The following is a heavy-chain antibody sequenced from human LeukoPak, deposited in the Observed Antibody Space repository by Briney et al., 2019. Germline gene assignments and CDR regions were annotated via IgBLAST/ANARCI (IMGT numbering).Heavy chain of an antibody. CDR2: IYGGVNT. D-gene: IGHD1-1*01. J-gene: IGHJ4*02. Sequence: GGSLRLSCAASGFTVSSNSMSWVRQAPGKGLEWVSVIYGGVNTVYADSVQGRFTISRDNSKNTLYLQMSSLRAEDTAVYYCAKSPKTGFLFDYWGKGTLVTVSS. CDR3: AKSPKTGFLFDY. V-gene: IGHV3-66*01. CDR1: GFTVSSNS.